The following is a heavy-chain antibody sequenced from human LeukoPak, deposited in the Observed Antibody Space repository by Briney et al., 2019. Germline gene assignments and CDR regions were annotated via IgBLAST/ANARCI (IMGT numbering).Heavy chain of an antibody. CDR3: AREDSSGWRGGFDP. CDR2: IYTSGST. J-gene: IGHJ5*02. V-gene: IGHV4-61*02. D-gene: IGHD6-19*01. CDR1: GGSISSGSYY. Sequence: SQTLSLTCTVSGGSISSGSYYWSLLRQPAGEVLEWIGRIYTSGSTNYNRSLKSRVTISVDTSKNQFSLKLSSVTAADTAVYYCAREDSSGWRGGFDPWGQGTLVTVSS.